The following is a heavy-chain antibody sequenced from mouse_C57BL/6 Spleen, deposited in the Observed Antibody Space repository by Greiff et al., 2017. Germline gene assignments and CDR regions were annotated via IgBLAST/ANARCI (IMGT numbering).Heavy chain of an antibody. CDR3: AEAYYSNLYYFDY. D-gene: IGHD2-5*01. CDR2: FLPGSGSN. CDR1: GYTFTGYW. V-gene: IGHV1-9*01. Sequence: VKLMESGAELMKPGASVKLSCKATGYTFTGYWIEWVKQRPGHGLEWIGEFLPGSGSNNYNEKFKGKATFTADTSSNTAYMQRSSQTTEDSAIYYCAEAYYSNLYYFDYWGQGTTLTVSS. J-gene: IGHJ2*01.